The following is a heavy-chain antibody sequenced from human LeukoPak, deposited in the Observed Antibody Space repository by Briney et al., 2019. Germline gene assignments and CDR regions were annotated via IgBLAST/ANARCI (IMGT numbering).Heavy chain of an antibody. J-gene: IGHJ4*02. D-gene: IGHD3-3*01. V-gene: IGHV1-46*01. Sequence: ASVKVSCKASGYTFTSYYMHWVQQAPGQGLEWMGIINPSGGSTSYAQKFQGRVTMTRDTSTSTVYMELSSLRSEDTAVYYCARDPRDFWSGYSFDYWGQGTLVTVSS. CDR3: ARDPRDFWSGYSFDY. CDR2: INPSGGST. CDR1: GYTFTSYY.